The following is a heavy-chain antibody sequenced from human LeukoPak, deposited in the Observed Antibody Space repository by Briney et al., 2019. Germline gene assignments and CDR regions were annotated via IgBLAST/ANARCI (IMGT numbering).Heavy chain of an antibody. CDR2: INHSGST. Sequence: SETLSLTCAVYGGSFSGYYWSWIRQPPGKGLEWIGEINHSGSTSYNPSLKSRVTISVDTSKNQFSLKLSSVTAADTAVYYCARGLYRRSWRSMARGVNYYFDYWGQGTLVTVSS. J-gene: IGHJ4*02. D-gene: IGHD3-10*01. CDR3: ARGLYRRSWRSMARGVNYYFDY. V-gene: IGHV4-34*01. CDR1: GGSFSGYY.